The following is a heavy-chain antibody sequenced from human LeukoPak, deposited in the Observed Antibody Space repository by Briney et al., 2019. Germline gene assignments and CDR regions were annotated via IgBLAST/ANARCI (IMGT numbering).Heavy chain of an antibody. CDR3: ARGYCSGGSCYLPTYYYYYYMDV. CDR1: GGSISNYY. Sequence: SETLSLTCTVSGGSISNYYWNWIRQPPGKGLEWIGYIYYSGTTNYNPSLKSRVTISVDTSKNQFSLKLSSVTAADTAVYYCARGYCSGGSCYLPTYYYYYYMDVWGKGTTVTVSS. J-gene: IGHJ6*03. V-gene: IGHV4-59*12. D-gene: IGHD2-15*01. CDR2: IYYSGTT.